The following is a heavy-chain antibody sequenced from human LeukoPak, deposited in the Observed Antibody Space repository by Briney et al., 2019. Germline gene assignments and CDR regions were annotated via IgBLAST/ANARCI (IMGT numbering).Heavy chain of an antibody. J-gene: IGHJ2*01. CDR1: GGSISSYY. Sequence: SETLSLTCTVSGGSISSYYWSWIRQPPGKGLEWIGYIYYSGSTNYNPSLKSRVTISVDTSKKQLYLKLSSVTAADTAVYYCARVYYSSSYDYWYFDLWGRGTLVTVSS. V-gene: IGHV4-59*01. D-gene: IGHD6-13*01. CDR3: ARVYYSSSYDYWYFDL. CDR2: IYYSGST.